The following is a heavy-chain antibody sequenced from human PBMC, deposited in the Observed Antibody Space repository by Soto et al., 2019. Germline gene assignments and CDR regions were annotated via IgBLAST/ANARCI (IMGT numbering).Heavy chain of an antibody. CDR2: ISGSGGST. J-gene: IGHJ4*02. D-gene: IGHD6-19*01. CDR1: GFTFSSYA. CDR3: ANLHSSCWYYFDY. Sequence: GGSLRLSCAASGFTFSSYAMSWVRQAPGKGLEWVSAISGSGGSTYYADSVKGRFTISRDNSKNTLYLQMNSLRAEDTAVYYCANLHSSCWYYFDYWGQGTLVTVSS. V-gene: IGHV3-23*01.